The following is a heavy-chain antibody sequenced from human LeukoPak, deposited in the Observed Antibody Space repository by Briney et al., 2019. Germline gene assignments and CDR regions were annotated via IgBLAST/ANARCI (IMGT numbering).Heavy chain of an antibody. CDR2: INSDGSST. CDR1: GFTFSTHW. CDR3: ARGRYYFEY. Sequence: GGSLRLSCAASGFTFSTHWMHWVRQAPGKGLVCVSRINSDGSSTSYADSVKGRFTISRDNAKNTLYLQMNNLRAEDTAVYYCARGRYYFEYWGQGTLVTVSS. J-gene: IGHJ4*02. D-gene: IGHD4-17*01. V-gene: IGHV3-74*01.